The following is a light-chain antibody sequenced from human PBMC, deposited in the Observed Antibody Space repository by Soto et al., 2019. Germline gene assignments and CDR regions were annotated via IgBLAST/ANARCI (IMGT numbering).Light chain of an antibody. CDR2: SNN. CDR1: SSNIGSNT. CDR3: AAWDDSLNGYV. J-gene: IGLJ1*01. Sequence: QSVLTQPPSASGTPGQRVTISCSGSSSNIGSNTVNWYQQLPGTAPKLLIYSNNQRPSGVPDRFSGSKSGTSASLAISGLQSEEEADYYSAAWDDSLNGYVFGTGTKVTVL. V-gene: IGLV1-44*01.